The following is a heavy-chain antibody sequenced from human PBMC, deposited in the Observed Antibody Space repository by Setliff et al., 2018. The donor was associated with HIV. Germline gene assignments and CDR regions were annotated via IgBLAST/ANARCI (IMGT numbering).Heavy chain of an antibody. CDR1: GYSISSSNW. J-gene: IGHJ4*02. Sequence: SETLSLTCAVSGYSISSSNWWAWFRQHPGKGLEWIGYIYHNGNTNYNPSLRSRVTMSIDTSKNQFFLKLSSVTALDTATYYCARMGNSYDSSGSYDYFDYWGQGTLVTVSS. V-gene: IGHV4-28*06. D-gene: IGHD3-22*01. CDR2: IYHNGNT. CDR3: ARMGNSYDSSGSYDYFDY.